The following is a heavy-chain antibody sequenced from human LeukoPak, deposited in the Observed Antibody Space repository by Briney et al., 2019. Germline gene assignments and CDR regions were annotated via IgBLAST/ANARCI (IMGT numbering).Heavy chain of an antibody. CDR1: GFTFSTYW. J-gene: IGHJ4*02. D-gene: IGHD6-13*01. Sequence: PGGSLRLSCAASGFTFSTYWMHWVRQAPGKGLVWVSRINSDGSSTNYADSVKGRFTVSRDNAQNTVHLQMNSLRAEDTAVYYCARQRAPAGLGFDYWAQGTLVTVSS. CDR2: INSDGSST. CDR3: ARQRAPAGLGFDY. V-gene: IGHV3-74*01.